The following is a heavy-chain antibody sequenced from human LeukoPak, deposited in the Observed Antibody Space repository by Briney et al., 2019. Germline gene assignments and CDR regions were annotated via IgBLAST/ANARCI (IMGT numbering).Heavy chain of an antibody. J-gene: IGHJ4*02. CDR1: GGSFSGYY. D-gene: IGHD5-18*01. Sequence: SETLSLTCAVYGGSFSGYYWSWIRQPPGKGLEWIGEINHSGSTNYNPSLKSRVTISVDTSKNQFSLKLSSVTAADTAVYYCARGGIQLWSPFDYWGQGTLVTVSS. V-gene: IGHV4-34*01. CDR3: ARGGIQLWSPFDY. CDR2: INHSGST.